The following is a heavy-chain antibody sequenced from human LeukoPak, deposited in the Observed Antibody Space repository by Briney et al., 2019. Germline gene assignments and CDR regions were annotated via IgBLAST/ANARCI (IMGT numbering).Heavy chain of an antibody. CDR3: ASQVYCSAGSCYSNF. J-gene: IGHJ4*02. D-gene: IGHD2-15*01. Sequence: PSETLSLTCTVSGGSISSRTYFWGWIRQPPGKGLEWIGNIYYSSWSTYYNPSLKSRVTISVDTSKNQFSLKLSTVTAADTAVYYCASQVYCSAGSCYSNFWGQGTLVTVSS. CDR1: GGSISSRTYF. V-gene: IGHV4-39*01. CDR2: IYYSSWST.